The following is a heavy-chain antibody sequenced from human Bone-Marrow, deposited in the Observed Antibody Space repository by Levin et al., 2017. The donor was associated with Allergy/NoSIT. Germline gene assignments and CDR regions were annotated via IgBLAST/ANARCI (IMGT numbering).Heavy chain of an antibody. Sequence: GGSLRLSCTASGFRFGDFSMSWFRQAPEKGLEWVGFIRKQGHGGTAQYAASVKGSFTISRDESKSNVYLQMNSLKIEDTALYSCISGGHGDHFDFWGQGALVTVSS. V-gene: IGHV3-49*03. CDR3: ISGGHGDHFDF. J-gene: IGHJ4*02. CDR1: GFRFGDFS. D-gene: IGHD4-17*01. CDR2: IRKQGHGGTA.